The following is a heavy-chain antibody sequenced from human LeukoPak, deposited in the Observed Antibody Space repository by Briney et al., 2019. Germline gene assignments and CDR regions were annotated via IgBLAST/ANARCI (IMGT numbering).Heavy chain of an antibody. D-gene: IGHD2-15*01. Sequence: SETLSLTCAVYGGSFSGYYWSWIRQHPGKGLEWIGYIYYSGSTYYNPSLISRVIISVDTSKNQFSLKLSSVTAADTAVYYCARDKNGATPDYWGQGALVTVSS. V-gene: IGHV4-31*11. CDR2: IYYSGST. CDR1: GGSFSGYY. CDR3: ARDKNGATPDY. J-gene: IGHJ4*02.